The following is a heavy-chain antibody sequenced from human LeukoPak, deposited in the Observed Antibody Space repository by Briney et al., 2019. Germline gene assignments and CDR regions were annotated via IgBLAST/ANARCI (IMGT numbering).Heavy chain of an antibody. CDR1: GFTFSSYE. CDR2: ITSSGSVV. V-gene: IGHV3-48*03. CDR3: ARERANCGGDCLDY. D-gene: IGHD2-21*01. Sequence: PGGSLRLSCAASGFTFSSYEMNWVRQAPGKGLEWVSYITSSGSVVYYADSVRGRFTTSRDNAKNSLYLQMNSLRAEDTAVYYCARERANCGGDCLDYWGQGTLVTVSS. J-gene: IGHJ4*02.